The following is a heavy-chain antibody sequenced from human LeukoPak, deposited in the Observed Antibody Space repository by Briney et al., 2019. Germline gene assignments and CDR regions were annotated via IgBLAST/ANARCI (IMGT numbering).Heavy chain of an antibody. J-gene: IGHJ6*03. CDR2: IYRSGST. CDR3: ARGTYGYYMDV. Sequence: SEPLSLTCSGSNYSISNSLYWGWVRRPPAKVLEGIVSIYRSGSTFHNPSLKSRLTISLDTSKNQFSLKLSSVTAADTAVYFCARGTYGYYMDVWGKGTTVTVSS. V-gene: IGHV4-38-2*02. D-gene: IGHD4-17*01. CDR1: NYSISNSLY.